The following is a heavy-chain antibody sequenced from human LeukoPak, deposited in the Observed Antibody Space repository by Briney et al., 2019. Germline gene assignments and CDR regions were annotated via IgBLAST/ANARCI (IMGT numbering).Heavy chain of an antibody. Sequence: ASVKVSCKASGYTFTDYHIQWVRQAPGQGLAWMGWFNPNSGGSDYAQKFQGRVTMTGDTSINSGYMELSRLISDDTAVYYCAREKLRYFEKTGFDSWGQGTLVTVSS. CDR2: FNPNSGGS. J-gene: IGHJ5*01. V-gene: IGHV1-2*02. D-gene: IGHD3-9*01. CDR1: GYTFTDYH. CDR3: AREKLRYFEKTGFDS.